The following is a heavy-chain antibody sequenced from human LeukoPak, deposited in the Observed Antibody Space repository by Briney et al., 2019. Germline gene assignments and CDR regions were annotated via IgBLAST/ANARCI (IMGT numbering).Heavy chain of an antibody. CDR3: VRRSGLYWGDAWAI. CDR1: GYTFTSYG. CDR2: ISAYNGNT. V-gene: IGHV1-18*01. D-gene: IGHD6-19*01. J-gene: IGHJ3*02. Sequence: GASVKLSCKASGYTFTSYGISWVRQAPGPGLEWMGWISAYNGNTNYAQKLQGRVTMTTDTSTSTAYMELRSLRPDDTAVYYCVRRSGLYWGDAWAIWGQGTIDIVSS.